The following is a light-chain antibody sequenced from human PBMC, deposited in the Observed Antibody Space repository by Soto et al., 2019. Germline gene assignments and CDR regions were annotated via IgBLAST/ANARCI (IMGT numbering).Light chain of an antibody. CDR3: QSYDINSHVVM. CDR1: SGSIASSF. V-gene: IGLV6-57*03. J-gene: IGLJ3*02. Sequence: NFMLTQPHSVSESPGKTVTISCTRSSGSIASSFVQWYQQRPGGAPTALIYEDDQRPPGVPDRFSGSIDTSSNSASLTISGLKTEDAADYFCQSYDINSHVVMFGGGTKLTVL. CDR2: EDD.